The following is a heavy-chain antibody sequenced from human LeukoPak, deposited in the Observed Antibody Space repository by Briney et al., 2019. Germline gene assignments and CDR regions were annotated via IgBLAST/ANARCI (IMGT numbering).Heavy chain of an antibody. D-gene: IGHD4-17*01. Sequence: PSETLSLTCTVSGGSISGYYWGWIRQPPGKGLEWIGYIYYSGSTNYNPSLKSRVTISVDTSKNQFSLKLSSVTAADTAVYYCARGNADYSGNWFDPWGQGTLVTVSS. CDR2: IYYSGST. V-gene: IGHV4-59*12. J-gene: IGHJ5*02. CDR1: GGSISGYY. CDR3: ARGNADYSGNWFDP.